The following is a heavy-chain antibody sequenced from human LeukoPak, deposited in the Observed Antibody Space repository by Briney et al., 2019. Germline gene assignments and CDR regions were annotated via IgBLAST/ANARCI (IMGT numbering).Heavy chain of an antibody. CDR3: AADEDSSGYYGLGAFDI. Sequence: ASVKVSCKASGFTFTSSAMQWVRQARGQRLEWIGWIVVRSGNTNYAQKFQERVTITRDMSTSTAYMELSSLRSEDTAVYYCAADEDSSGYYGLGAFDIWGQGTMVTVSS. CDR1: GFTFTSSA. D-gene: IGHD3-22*01. V-gene: IGHV1-58*02. CDR2: IVVRSGNT. J-gene: IGHJ3*02.